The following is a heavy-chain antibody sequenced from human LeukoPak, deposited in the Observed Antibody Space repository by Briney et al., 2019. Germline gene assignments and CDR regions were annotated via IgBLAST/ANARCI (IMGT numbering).Heavy chain of an antibody. V-gene: IGHV3-23*01. CDR1: GFTFSSYA. D-gene: IGHD3-22*01. CDR2: ISGSGGST. J-gene: IGHJ4*02. CDR3: AKHEPPYYYDSSGLNPHDY. Sequence: GGSLRLSCAASGFTFSSYAMSWVRQAPGKGLEWVSAISGSGGSTYYADSVKGRFTISRDNSKNTLYLQMNSLRAEDTAVYYCAKHEPPYYYDSSGLNPHDYWGQGTLVTVSS.